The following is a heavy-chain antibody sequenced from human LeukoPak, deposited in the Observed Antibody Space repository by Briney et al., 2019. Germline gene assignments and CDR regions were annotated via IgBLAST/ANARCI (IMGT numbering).Heavy chain of an antibody. CDR3: AKGFSVLASNHYFYYYGMDV. D-gene: IGHD3-3*01. Sequence: GGSLRLSCAASGMTFDDYAMHWVRRAPGKGLEWVSLISGDGGSTYYADSVKGRFTISRDNSKNSLYLRMTNPRTEDTALYYCAKGFSVLASNHYFYYYGMDVWGQGTTVTVSS. J-gene: IGHJ6*02. V-gene: IGHV3-43*02. CDR1: GMTFDDYA. CDR2: ISGDGGST.